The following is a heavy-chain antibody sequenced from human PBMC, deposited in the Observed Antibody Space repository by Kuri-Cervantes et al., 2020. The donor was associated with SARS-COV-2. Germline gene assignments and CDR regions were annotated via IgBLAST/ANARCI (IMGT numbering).Heavy chain of an antibody. J-gene: IGHJ4*02. CDR1: GFTFSSYW. D-gene: IGHD4-17*01. V-gene: IGHV3-74*01. CDR3: AKDEGGDGSIGY. CDR2: INSDGSST. Sequence: GESLKISCAASGFTFSSYWMHWVRQAPGKGLVWVSRINSDGSSTSYADSVKGRFTISRDNSKNTLYLQMNSLRAEDTAVYYCAKDEGGDGSIGYWGQGTLVTVSS.